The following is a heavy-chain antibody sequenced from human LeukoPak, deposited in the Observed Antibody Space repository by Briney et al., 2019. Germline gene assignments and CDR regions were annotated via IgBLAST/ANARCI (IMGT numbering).Heavy chain of an antibody. V-gene: IGHV1-8*01. CDR3: ARAYYGSGSYWSPGWFDP. CDR1: VYTFTSYD. J-gene: IGHJ5*02. Sequence: ASVNVSRKASVYTFTSYDINWVRQATGQGLEWMGWMNPNSGNTGYAQKFQGRVTMTRNTSISTAYMELSSLRSEDTAVYYCARAYYGSGSYWSPGWFDPWGQGTLVTVSS. D-gene: IGHD3-10*01. CDR2: MNPNSGNT.